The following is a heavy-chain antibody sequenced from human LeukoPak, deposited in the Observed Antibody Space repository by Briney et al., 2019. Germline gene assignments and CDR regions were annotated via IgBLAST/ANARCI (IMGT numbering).Heavy chain of an antibody. CDR2: INPNSGGT. V-gene: IGHV1-2*02. CDR1: GYTFTGNC. D-gene: IGHD3-10*01. J-gene: IGHJ5*02. Sequence: ASVKVSCKASGYTFTGNCMHWERQAPGQGLEWMGWINPNSGGTNYAQKFQGRVTMTTDTSIATAYLELSSLRSDDTAVYYCASPDYYGSGSYKFDPWGQGTLVTVSS. CDR3: ASPDYYGSGSYKFDP.